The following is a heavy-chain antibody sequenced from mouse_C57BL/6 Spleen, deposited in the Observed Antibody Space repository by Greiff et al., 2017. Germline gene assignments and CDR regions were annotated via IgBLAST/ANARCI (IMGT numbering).Heavy chain of an antibody. Sequence: EVKLQESGGGLVQPGGSLSLSCAASGFTFTDYYMSWVRQPPGKALEWLGFIRNKANGYTTEYSASVKGRFTISRDNSQSILYLQMNALRAEDSATYYCARDVRAMDYWGQGTSVTVSS. CDR1: GFTFTDYY. CDR2: IRNKANGYTT. V-gene: IGHV7-3*01. CDR3: ARDVRAMDY. J-gene: IGHJ4*01.